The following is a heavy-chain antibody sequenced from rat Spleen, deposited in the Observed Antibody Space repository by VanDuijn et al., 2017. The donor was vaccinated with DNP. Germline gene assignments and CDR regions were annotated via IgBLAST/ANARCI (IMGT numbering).Heavy chain of an antibody. D-gene: IGHD1-3*01. Sequence: EVQLVESGGGLVQPGGSLKLSCAASGFTLSDYYMAWVRQAPTKGLEWVAYSNYAGCSTYHGDSVKGRFTISRDNAKNTLYLQMNSLRSEDMATYYCTRHVLPLRVWDYWGQGVMVTVSS. CDR2: SNYAGCST. CDR3: TRHVLPLRVWDY. V-gene: IGHV5-22*01. J-gene: IGHJ2*01. CDR1: GFTLSDYY.